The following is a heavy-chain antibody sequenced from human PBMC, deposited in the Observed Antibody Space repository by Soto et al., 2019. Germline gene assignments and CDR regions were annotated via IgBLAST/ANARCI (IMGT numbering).Heavy chain of an antibody. CDR2: IIPIFGTA. Sequence: QVQLVQSGAEVKKPGSSVKVSCKASGGTFSSYAISWVRQAPGQGLEWMGGIIPIFGTATYAQKFQGRVTITADESTSTAYMELSSLRSEDTAVYYCARGPYITIFGVVIRGGFDYWGQGTLVTVSS. D-gene: IGHD3-3*01. CDR3: ARGPYITIFGVVIRGGFDY. CDR1: GGTFSSYA. J-gene: IGHJ4*02. V-gene: IGHV1-69*01.